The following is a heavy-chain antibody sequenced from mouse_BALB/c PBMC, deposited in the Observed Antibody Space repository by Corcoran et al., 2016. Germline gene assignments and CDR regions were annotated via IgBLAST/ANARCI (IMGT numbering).Heavy chain of an antibody. CDR1: GFNIKDYY. CDR3: DREYGNFRTRFAS. CDR2: IDPENGNT. J-gene: IGHJ3*01. V-gene: IGHV14-1*02. D-gene: IGHD2-10*02. Sequence: EVHLQQSGAELVRPGALVKLSCKASGFNIKDYYMHWVKQRPEQGLEWIGWIDPENGNTIYDPKLQGKASKTADTYSNTAYLELSSLTSEDTAVYYGDREYGNFRTRFASWGQGTLVTVSA.